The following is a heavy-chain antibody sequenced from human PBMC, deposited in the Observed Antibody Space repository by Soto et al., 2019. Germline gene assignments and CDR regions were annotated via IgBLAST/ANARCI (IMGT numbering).Heavy chain of an antibody. D-gene: IGHD3-10*01. V-gene: IGHV5-51*01. CDR3: GRLGSLLRPTDY. J-gene: IGHJ4*02. Sequence: GESLKISCQTSGYTFTNYWIGWVRHMPGRGLEWMGLIFPRDSDTRYNSSFEGQVTISSDRSIATAYLQWTSLKASDTAIYFCGRLGSLLRPTDYWGQGTPVTVSS. CDR1: GYTFTNYW. CDR2: IFPRDSDT.